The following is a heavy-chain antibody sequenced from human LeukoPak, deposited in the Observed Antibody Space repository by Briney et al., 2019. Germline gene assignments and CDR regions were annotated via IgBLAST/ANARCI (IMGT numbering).Heavy chain of an antibody. Sequence: PSETLSLTCSVSGGSISSSNYYWSWIRQPAGKGLEWIGRIYTSGSTNYNPSLKSRVTMSVDTSKNQFSLKLSSVTAADTAVYYCARSAHQPKNWFDPWGQGTLVTVSS. J-gene: IGHJ5*02. CDR3: ARSAHQPKNWFDP. D-gene: IGHD1-14*01. CDR2: IYTSGST. CDR1: GGSISSSNYY. V-gene: IGHV4-61*02.